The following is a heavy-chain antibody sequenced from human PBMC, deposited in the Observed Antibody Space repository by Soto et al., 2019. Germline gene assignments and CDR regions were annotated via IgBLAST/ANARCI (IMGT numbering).Heavy chain of an antibody. CDR2: IYYSGST. CDR1: GGSISSSSYY. CDR3: AREEYSSGWYVFPSYFDY. V-gene: IGHV4-39*07. J-gene: IGHJ4*02. D-gene: IGHD6-19*01. Sequence: WETLSLTCTVSGGSISSSSYYWGWIRQPPGKGLEWIGSIYYSGSTYYNPSLKSRVTISVDTSKNQFSLNLSYVTAEDTAVYYCAREEYSSGWYVFPSYFDYWGQGILVTVSS.